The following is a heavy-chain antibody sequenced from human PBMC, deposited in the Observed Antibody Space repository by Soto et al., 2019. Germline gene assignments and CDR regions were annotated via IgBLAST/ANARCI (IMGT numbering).Heavy chain of an antibody. CDR3: ARTGYSSGWYYFDY. V-gene: IGHV5-51*01. J-gene: IGHJ4*02. D-gene: IGHD6-19*01. CDR1: GYSFTNFW. CDR2: IYPGDSDT. Sequence: PGESLKISCETSGYSFTNFWISWVRQMPGKGLEWMGIIYPGDSDTRYSPSFQGQVTISADKSISTAYLQWSSLKASDTAMYYCARTGYSSGWYYFDYWGQGTLVTVSS.